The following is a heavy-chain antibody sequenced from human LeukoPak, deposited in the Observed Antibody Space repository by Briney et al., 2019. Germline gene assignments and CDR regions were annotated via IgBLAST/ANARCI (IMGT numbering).Heavy chain of an antibody. V-gene: IGHV1-18*01. D-gene: IGHD3-22*01. CDR3: ARQTYYYDSIGQGLVSSQIDY. CDR1: GYTFTSYG. J-gene: IGHJ4*02. Sequence: ASVKVSCKASGYTFTSYGISWVRQAPGQGLEWMGWISAYNGNTNYAQKLQGRVTMTTDTSTSTAYMELRSLISDDTAVYYCARQTYYYDSIGQGLVSSQIDYWGPGTLVTVSS. CDR2: ISAYNGNT.